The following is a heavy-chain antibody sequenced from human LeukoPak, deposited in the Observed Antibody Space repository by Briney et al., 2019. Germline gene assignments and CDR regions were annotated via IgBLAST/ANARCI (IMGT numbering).Heavy chain of an antibody. J-gene: IGHJ4*02. CDR3: ARYRARASSPFFDY. CDR2: ISGSGGST. Sequence: GGSLRLSCAASGFTFSSYGMSWVRQAPGKGLEWVSAISGSGGSTYYADSVKGRFTISRDNAKNSLYLQMNSLRAEDTAVYYCARYRARASSPFFDYWGQGTLVTVSS. V-gene: IGHV3-23*01. D-gene: IGHD2-2*01. CDR1: GFTFSSYG.